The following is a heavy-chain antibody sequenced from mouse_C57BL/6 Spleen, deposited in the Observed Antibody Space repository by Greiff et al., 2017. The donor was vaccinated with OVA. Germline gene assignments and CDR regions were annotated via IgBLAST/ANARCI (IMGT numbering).Heavy chain of an antibody. CDR2: IHPSDSDT. Sequence: VQLQQPGAELVKPGASVKVSCKASGYTFTSYWMHWVKQRPGQGLEWIGRIHPSDSDTNYNQKFKGKATLTVDQSSSTAYMQLSSLTSEDSAVYYCAIEGNYYSNSAWFAYWGQGTLVTVSA. D-gene: IGHD2-5*01. CDR3: AIEGNYYSNSAWFAY. CDR1: GYTFTSYW. V-gene: IGHV1-74*01. J-gene: IGHJ3*01.